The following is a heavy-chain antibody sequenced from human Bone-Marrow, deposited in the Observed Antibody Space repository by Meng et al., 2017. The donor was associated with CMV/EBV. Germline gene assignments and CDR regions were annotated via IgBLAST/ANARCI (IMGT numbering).Heavy chain of an antibody. D-gene: IGHD2-8*01. CDR3: AQGLMVYED. CDR2: IIPIFGTA. J-gene: IGHJ4*02. CDR1: GGTFSSSA. V-gene: IGHV1-69*05. Sequence: KVSCKAPGGTFSSSAISWVRQAPGQGLEWMGGIIPIFGTANYAQKFQGRVTITTDESTSTAYMELSSLRSEDTAVYYCAQGLMVYEDWGQGTLVTVSS.